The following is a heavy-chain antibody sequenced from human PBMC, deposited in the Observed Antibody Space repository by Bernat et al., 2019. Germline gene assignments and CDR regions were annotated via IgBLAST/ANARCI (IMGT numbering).Heavy chain of an antibody. CDR1: GFTFSSYS. CDR3: ARAKEMATIDAFDI. D-gene: IGHD5-24*01. J-gene: IGHJ3*02. V-gene: IGHV3-21*01. CDR2: ISSSSSYI. Sequence: EVQLVESGGGLVQPGGSLRLSCAASGFTFSSYSMNWVRQAPGKGLEWVSSISSSSSYIYYAASVKGRFTISRDNAKNSLYLQVNSLRAEDTAVYFCARAKEMATIDAFDIWGQGTMVTVSS.